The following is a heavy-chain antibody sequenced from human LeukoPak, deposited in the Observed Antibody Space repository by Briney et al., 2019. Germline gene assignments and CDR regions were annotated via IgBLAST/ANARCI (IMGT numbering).Heavy chain of an antibody. J-gene: IGHJ1*01. V-gene: IGHV3-53*01. D-gene: IGHD2-2*01. CDR2: IYSGGGT. Sequence: GGSLRLSCAASGFTVSSNYMSWVRQAPGKGLEWVSVIYSGGGTYYADSVKGRFTISRDNSKNTVYLQMNSLRAEDTAVYYCATTPPSTSCSECAGYFQHWGQGTLVTVSS. CDR3: ATTPPSTSCSECAGYFQH. CDR1: GFTVSSNY.